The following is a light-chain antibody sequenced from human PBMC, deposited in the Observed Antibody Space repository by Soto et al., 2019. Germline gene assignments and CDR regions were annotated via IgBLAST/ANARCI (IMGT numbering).Light chain of an antibody. CDR2: SNN. Sequence: QSVLTQPPSVSAAPGQKVTISCSGSSSNIGNNYVSWYQQLPGTAPKLLIYSNNQRPSGVPDRFSGSTSGTSASLAISGLQSEDEADYYCSSWDDGVSGGVFGGGTKVTVL. J-gene: IGLJ3*02. CDR3: SSWDDGVSGGV. CDR1: SSNIGNNY. V-gene: IGLV1-47*02.